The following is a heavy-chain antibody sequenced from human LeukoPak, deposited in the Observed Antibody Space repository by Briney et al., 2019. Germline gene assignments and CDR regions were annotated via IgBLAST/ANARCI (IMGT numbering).Heavy chain of an antibody. D-gene: IGHD3-22*01. V-gene: IGHV3-23*01. CDR1: GFTFSSYA. J-gene: IGHJ1*01. CDR2: ISGSGGST. Sequence: GGSLRLSCAASGFTFSSYAMSWVRQAPGKGLEWVSAISGSGGSTYYADSVKGRFTISRDNSKNTLYLQMNSLRAEDTAVYYCAEGDYYDSSGYHGYFQHWGQGTLVTVSS. CDR3: AEGDYYDSSGYHGYFQH.